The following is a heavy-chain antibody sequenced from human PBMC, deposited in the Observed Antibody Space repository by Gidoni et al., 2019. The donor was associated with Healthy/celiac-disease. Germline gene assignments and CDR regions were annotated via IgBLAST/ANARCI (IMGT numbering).Heavy chain of an antibody. CDR1: GGSISSSSYY. Sequence: QLQLQESGPGLVTPSETLSLTCIVSGGSISSSSYYWGWIRQPPGKGLEWIWSIDYSGSTYYNPSLKSRVTISVDTSKNQFSLKLSSVTAADTAVYYCAVEQWLALKYFDYWGQGTLVTVSS. V-gene: IGHV4-39*01. CDR3: AVEQWLALKYFDY. J-gene: IGHJ4*02. D-gene: IGHD6-19*01. CDR2: IDYSGST.